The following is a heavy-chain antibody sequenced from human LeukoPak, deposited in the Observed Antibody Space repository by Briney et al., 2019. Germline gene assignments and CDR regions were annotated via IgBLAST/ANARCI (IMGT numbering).Heavy chain of an antibody. CDR2: INWNGGST. CDR1: GFTFDEYG. D-gene: IGHD6-19*01. V-gene: IGHV3-20*04. J-gene: IGHJ4*02. CDR3: AREQWLVLRGNFDY. Sequence: PGGSLRLSCPASGFTFDEYGMSWVRQAPGKGLEWVSGINWNGGSTGYADSVKGRFTISRDNSKNTLYLQMNSLRAEDTAVYYCAREQWLVLRGNFDYWGQGTLVTVSS.